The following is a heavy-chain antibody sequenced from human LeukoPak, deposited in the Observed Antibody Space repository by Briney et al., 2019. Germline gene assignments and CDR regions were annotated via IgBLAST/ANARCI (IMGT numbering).Heavy chain of an antibody. CDR3: ARDPYSGSYSPVWFDY. CDR1: GYTFTSYA. D-gene: IGHD1-26*01. Sequence: ASVKVSCKASGYTFTSYAMHWVRQAPGQRLEWMGWINAGNGNTKYSQKFQGRVTITRDTSASTAYMELSSLRSEDTAVYYCARDPYSGSYSPVWFDYWGQGTLVTVSS. CDR2: INAGNGNT. V-gene: IGHV1-3*01. J-gene: IGHJ4*02.